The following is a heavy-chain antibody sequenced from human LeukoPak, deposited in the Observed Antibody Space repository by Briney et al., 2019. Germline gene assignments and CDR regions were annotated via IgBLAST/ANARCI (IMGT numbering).Heavy chain of an antibody. CDR2: IYPGDSDT. CDR3: ARAYASGMYYFDY. Sequence: GESLKISCKGSGYSFTSYWIGWVRQVPGKDLEWMGIIYPGDSDTRYSPSFQGQVIISVDKSINTAYLQWTSLKASGTAIYYCARAYASGMYYFDYWGQGTLVTVSS. CDR1: GYSFTSYW. D-gene: IGHD3-10*01. J-gene: IGHJ4*02. V-gene: IGHV5-51*01.